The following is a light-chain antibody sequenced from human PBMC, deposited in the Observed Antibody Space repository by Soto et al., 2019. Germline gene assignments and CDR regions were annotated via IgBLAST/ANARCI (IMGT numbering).Light chain of an antibody. CDR2: DAS. V-gene: IGKV1-5*01. J-gene: IGKJ1*01. CDR3: QQYNSYSRT. CDR1: QSISSW. Sequence: DIPLTQSPSTLSESLGERVTIXCRASQSISSWLAWYQQKPGKAPKLLIYDASSLESGVPSRFSGSGSGTEFTLTISSLQPDDFATYYCQQYNSYSRTFGQGTKVDIK.